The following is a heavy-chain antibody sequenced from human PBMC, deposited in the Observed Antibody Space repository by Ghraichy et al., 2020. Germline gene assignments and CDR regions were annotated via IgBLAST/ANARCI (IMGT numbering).Heavy chain of an antibody. CDR1: GFSFSSYS. CDR2: ISAESDYI. D-gene: IGHD2-15*01. Sequence: GGSLRLSFVASGFSFSSYSMSWVRQAPGRGLEWVSSISAESDYIYYADSVKGRFTVSRDDAKTSLFLQMNSLRAEDTALYFCTRCNGGVCNSEGRYFYGMDVWGQGTMVTVTS. V-gene: IGHV3-21*01. J-gene: IGHJ6*02. CDR3: TRCNGGVCNSEGRYFYGMDV.